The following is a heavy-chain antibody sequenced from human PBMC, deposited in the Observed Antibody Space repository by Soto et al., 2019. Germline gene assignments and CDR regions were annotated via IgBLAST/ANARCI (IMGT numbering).Heavy chain of an antibody. D-gene: IGHD6-19*01. CDR1: GGSVGSGSYY. CDR3: ARGHSSGWYDYYYYYGMDV. J-gene: IGHJ6*02. V-gene: IGHV4-61*01. CDR2: IYYSGST. Sequence: PSETLSLTCTVSGGSVGSGSYYWSWIRQPPGKGLEWIGYIYYSGSTNYNPSLKSRVTISVDTSKNQFSLKLSSVTAADTAVYYCARGHSSGWYDYYYYYGMDVWGQGTTVTVSS.